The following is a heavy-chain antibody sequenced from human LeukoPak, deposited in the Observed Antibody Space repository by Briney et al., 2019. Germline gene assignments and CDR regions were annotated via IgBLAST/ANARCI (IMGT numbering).Heavy chain of an antibody. J-gene: IGHJ6*04. D-gene: IGHD3-10*02. Sequence: GGSLRLSCAASGFTFSSYGMHWVRQAPGKGLEWVATIKQSGIDKYYVDSVKGRFTISRDNAKNSLYLQMNSLRAEDTAVYYCAELGITMIGGVWGKGTTVTISS. CDR1: GFTFSSYG. V-gene: IGHV3-7*01. CDR3: AELGITMIGGV. CDR2: IKQSGIDK.